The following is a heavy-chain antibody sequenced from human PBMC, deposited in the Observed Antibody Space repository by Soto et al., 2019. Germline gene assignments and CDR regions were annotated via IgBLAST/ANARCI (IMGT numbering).Heavy chain of an antibody. Sequence: EVRLVESGGGLVQPGGSLRLSCAASGFTFSTYWMHWVRQAPWKGLVWVSRINGDGTTTQYADSVKGRFTISRDNAKNTLYLQMNTLRGDDTAMYYCASIPMVRGPSDYWCQGTLVTVSS. CDR1: GFTFSTYW. CDR2: INGDGTTT. V-gene: IGHV3-74*02. CDR3: ASIPMVRGPSDY. D-gene: IGHD3-10*01. J-gene: IGHJ4*02.